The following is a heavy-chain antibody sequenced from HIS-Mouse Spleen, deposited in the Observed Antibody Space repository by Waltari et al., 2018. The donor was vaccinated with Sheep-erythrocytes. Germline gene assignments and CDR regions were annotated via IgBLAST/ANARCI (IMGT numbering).Heavy chain of an antibody. CDR2: IYYGGGT. V-gene: IGHV4-39*01. D-gene: IGHD3-22*01. Sequence: QLQLQESGPGLVKPSETLSLTCTVSGGSISSSSYYWGWIRQPPGKGLEWIGSIYYGGGTHYNPALKSRVTISVDTSKNQFSLKLSSVTAADTAVYYCARLYYYDSSGYYFDYWGQGTLVTVSS. CDR1: GGSISSSSYY. CDR3: ARLYYYDSSGYYFDY. J-gene: IGHJ4*02.